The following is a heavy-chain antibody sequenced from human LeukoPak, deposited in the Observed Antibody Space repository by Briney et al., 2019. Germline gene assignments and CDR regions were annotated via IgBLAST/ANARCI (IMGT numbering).Heavy chain of an antibody. D-gene: IGHD5-24*01. V-gene: IGHV1-2*02. CDR3: ARVTDGYNLPFDY. J-gene: IGHJ4*02. Sequence: ASVKVSCKASGYTFTGYYMHWVRQAPGQGLEWMGWINPNSGGTNYAQKFQGRVTMTRDTSISTAYMELSRLRSDDTAVYYCARVTDGYNLPFDYWGQGTLVTVSS. CDR1: GYTFTGYY. CDR2: INPNSGGT.